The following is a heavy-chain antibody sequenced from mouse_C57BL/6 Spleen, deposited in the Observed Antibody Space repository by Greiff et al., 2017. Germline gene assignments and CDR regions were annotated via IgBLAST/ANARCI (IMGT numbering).Heavy chain of an antibody. J-gene: IGHJ1*03. Sequence: EVKLMESGAELVKPGASVKLSCTASGFNIKDYYMHWVKQRTEQGLEWIGRIDPEDGETKYAPKFQGKATITAATSSNTAYLQLSSLTSEDTAVYYCASHYGSSYGYWYFDVWGTATTVTVSS. CDR1: GFNIKDYY. CDR2: IDPEDGET. CDR3: ASHYGSSYGYWYFDV. D-gene: IGHD1-1*01. V-gene: IGHV14-2*01.